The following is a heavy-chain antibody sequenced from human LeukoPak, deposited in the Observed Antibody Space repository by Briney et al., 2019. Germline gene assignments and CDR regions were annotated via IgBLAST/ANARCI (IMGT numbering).Heavy chain of an antibody. CDR2: INSDESRT. V-gene: IGHV3-74*01. CDR3: TANFNY. J-gene: IGHJ4*02. Sequence: GGSLRLSCAASGFTFSTYWMHWVRQVPGKGLVWVSRINSDESRTNYADSVKGRFTISRDNAKNTLYLHMNSLRAEDTAVYYCTANFNYWGQGTLVTVSS. CDR1: GFTFSTYW.